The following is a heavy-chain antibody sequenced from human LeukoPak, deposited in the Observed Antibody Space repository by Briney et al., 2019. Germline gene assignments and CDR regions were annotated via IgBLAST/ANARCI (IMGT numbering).Heavy chain of an antibody. D-gene: IGHD1-26*01. CDR2: INPDGSTA. J-gene: IGHJ6*03. CDR1: GFTFSDYW. Sequence: GSLRLSCAASGFTFSDYWMYWVRQGPGKRLLSVSRINPDGSTAHYADSVTGRFTISRDNARNSLYLQMNSLRAEDTAVYYCARDPYSGTYGDTYYYCMDVWGKGTTVTISS. V-gene: IGHV3-74*01. CDR3: ARDPYSGTYGDTYYYCMDV.